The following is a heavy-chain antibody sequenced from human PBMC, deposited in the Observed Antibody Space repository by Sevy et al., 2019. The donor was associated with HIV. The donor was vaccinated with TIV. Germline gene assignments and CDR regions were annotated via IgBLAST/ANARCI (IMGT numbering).Heavy chain of an antibody. CDR1: GFTFSSYS. J-gene: IGHJ4*02. V-gene: IGHV3-48*01. D-gene: IGHD6-19*01. Sequence: GGSLRLSCAPSGFTFSSYSMNWVRQAPGKGLEWVSYISRSSSTIYYVDSVKGRFTISRDNAKNSLYLQMNSLRAEDTAVYYCARSPPYSSGWYGIDYWGQGTLVTVSS. CDR3: ARSPPYSSGWYGIDY. CDR2: ISRSSSTI.